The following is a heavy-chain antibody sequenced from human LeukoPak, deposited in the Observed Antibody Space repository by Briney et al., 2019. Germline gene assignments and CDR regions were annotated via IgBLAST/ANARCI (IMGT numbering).Heavy chain of an antibody. V-gene: IGHV3-9*01. CDR1: GFTFDDYA. J-gene: IGHJ3*02. Sequence: GGSLRLSCAAFGFTFDDYAMHWVRQAPGKGLEWVSGISWNSGFIGYADSVKGRFTISRDNAENSLYLQMNSLRPEDTALYYCAKDRKWELLVGHAFDIWGQGTMVTVSS. CDR3: AKDRKWELLVGHAFDI. CDR2: ISWNSGFI. D-gene: IGHD1-26*01.